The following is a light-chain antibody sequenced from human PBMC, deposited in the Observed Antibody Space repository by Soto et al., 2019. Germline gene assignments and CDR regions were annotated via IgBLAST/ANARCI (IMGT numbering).Light chain of an antibody. CDR3: QQFNSYPLT. V-gene: IGKV1-9*01. CDR2: AAS. CDR1: QGISSY. J-gene: IGKJ4*01. Sequence: DIQLTQSPSFLSASVGDRVTITCRASQGISSYLAWYQQKPGKAPKFLIYAASTLQSGVPSRFSGSGSGTEFTLTISSLQPEDFATYYCQQFNSYPLTFGGGTKVELK.